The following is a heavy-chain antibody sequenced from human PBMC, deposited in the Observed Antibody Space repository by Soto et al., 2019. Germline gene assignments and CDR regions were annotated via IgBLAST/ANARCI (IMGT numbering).Heavy chain of an antibody. CDR3: AKNVDIVVVVAATGFFDY. D-gene: IGHD2-15*01. CDR1: GFPFSSYA. Sequence: GGSLRLSCAASGFPFSSYAMSWIRQAPGKGLEWVSAISGSGGSTYYADSVKGRFTISRDNSKNTLYLQMNSLRAEDTAVYYCAKNVDIVVVVAATGFFDYWGQGTLVTVSS. V-gene: IGHV3-23*01. J-gene: IGHJ4*02. CDR2: ISGSGGST.